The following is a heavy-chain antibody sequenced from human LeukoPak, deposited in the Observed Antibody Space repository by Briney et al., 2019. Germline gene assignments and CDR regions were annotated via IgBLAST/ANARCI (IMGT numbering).Heavy chain of an antibody. CDR1: GFTFSDHY. D-gene: IGHD6-6*01. J-gene: IGHJ6*03. V-gene: IGHV3-72*01. CDR2: TRNKANSYTT. Sequence: PGGSLRLSCAASGFTFSDHYMDWVRQAPGKGLEWVGRTRNKANSYTTEYAASVKGRFTISRDDSKNSLYLQMNSLKTEDTAVYYCARDSYFEYSSSGYYYYYMDVWGKGTTVTVSS. CDR3: ARDSYFEYSSSGYYYYYMDV.